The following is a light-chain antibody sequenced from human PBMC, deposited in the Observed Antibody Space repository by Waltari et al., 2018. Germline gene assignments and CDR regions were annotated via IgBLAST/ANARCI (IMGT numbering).Light chain of an antibody. CDR2: EVS. CDR1: SSDVGGYIY. Sequence: QSALTQPASMSGSPGQSITIPCTGTSSDVGGYIYVSWYQQHPGEAPKLMIFEVSRRPSGVSDRVSGSKSGNTASLTISGLQAEDEADYYCGSYASGNSILFGGGTKVTVL. J-gene: IGLJ2*01. CDR3: GSYASGNSIL. V-gene: IGLV2-14*03.